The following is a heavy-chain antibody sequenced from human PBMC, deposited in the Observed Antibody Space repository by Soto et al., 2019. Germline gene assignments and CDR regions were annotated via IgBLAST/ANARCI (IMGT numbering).Heavy chain of an antibody. V-gene: IGHV3-48*03. J-gene: IGHJ3*02. CDR2: ISSGATTM. CDR3: ARDDGDYGYAFDI. D-gene: IGHD4-17*01. CDR1: GFTFNSYE. Sequence: GGSLRLSCEASGFTFNSYELNWVRQAPGKGLEWVSYISSGATTMFYTDSVKGRFTISRDNAKNSLYLQMNSLRAEDTAIYYCARDDGDYGYAFDIWGPGTLVTVSS.